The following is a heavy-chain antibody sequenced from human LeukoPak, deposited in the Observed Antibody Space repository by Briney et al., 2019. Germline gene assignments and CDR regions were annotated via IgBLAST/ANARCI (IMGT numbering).Heavy chain of an antibody. Sequence: KPSETLSLTCAVYGGSFSGYYWSWIRQPPGKGLEWIGEINHSGSTNYNPSLKSGVTISVDTSKNQFSLKLSSVTAADTAVYYCAKASAPLGYDFWSGKKNWFDPWGQGTLVTVSS. CDR3: AKASAPLGYDFWSGKKNWFDP. D-gene: IGHD3-3*01. CDR2: INHSGST. J-gene: IGHJ5*02. CDR1: GGSFSGYY. V-gene: IGHV4-34*01.